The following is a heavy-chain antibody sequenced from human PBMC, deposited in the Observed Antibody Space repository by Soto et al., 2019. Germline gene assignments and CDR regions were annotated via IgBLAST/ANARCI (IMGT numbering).Heavy chain of an antibody. Sequence: QVQLVQSGAEVKKPGSSVKVSCKASGGTFSSYAISWVRQAPGQGLEWMGGIIPIFGTANYAQKFQGRVTITADESTSTAYMELSRLRSEDTAVYYCAREGGSGSYRYYGIDVWGQGTTVTVSS. CDR1: GGTFSSYA. D-gene: IGHD3-10*01. V-gene: IGHV1-69*12. CDR3: AREGGSGSYRYYGIDV. CDR2: IIPIFGTA. J-gene: IGHJ6*02.